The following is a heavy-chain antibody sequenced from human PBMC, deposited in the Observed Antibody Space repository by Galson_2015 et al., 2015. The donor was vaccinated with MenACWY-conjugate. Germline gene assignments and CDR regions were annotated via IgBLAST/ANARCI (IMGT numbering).Heavy chain of an antibody. CDR2: INPSGGST. D-gene: IGHD1-7*01. Sequence: SVKVSCKASGYTFFSYYLHWVRQAPGQGLEWMGIINPSGGSTSYAQKFQGRVTMTRDTSTSTVYMELSSLGSEDTAVYYCARSLELITFDYWVQGTLVTVSS. V-gene: IGHV1-46*01. CDR3: ARSLELITFDY. CDR1: GYTFFSYY. J-gene: IGHJ4*02.